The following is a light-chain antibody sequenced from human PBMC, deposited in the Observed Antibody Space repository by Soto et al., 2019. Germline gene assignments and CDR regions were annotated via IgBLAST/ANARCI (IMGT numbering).Light chain of an antibody. J-gene: IGLJ3*02. Sequence: QSALTQPASVSGSPGQSITISCTGTSSDVGSYNYVSWYQQHPGKAPKLMIYEVSNRPSGVSNRFSGSQSGNTASLTISGLQAEYAAHYCCSSSTSISTRVFGGGTQLTVL. CDR1: SSDVGSYNY. CDR3: SSSTSISTRV. V-gene: IGLV2-14*01. CDR2: EVS.